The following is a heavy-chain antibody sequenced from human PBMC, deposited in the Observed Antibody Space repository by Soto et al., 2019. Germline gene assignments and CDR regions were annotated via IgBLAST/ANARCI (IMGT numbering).Heavy chain of an antibody. J-gene: IGHJ4*02. CDR1: GYSISSGYY. CDR2: IYHSGST. V-gene: IGHV4-38-2*01. D-gene: IGHD4-17*01. Sequence: SETLSLTCAVSGYSISSGYYWGWIRQPPGKGLEWIGSIYHSGSTYYNPSVKSRVTISVDTSKNRFSLSLNSVTASDTAVYFCVSQRTTVPTQAYFDYWGPGALVTVSS. CDR3: VSQRTTVPTQAYFDY.